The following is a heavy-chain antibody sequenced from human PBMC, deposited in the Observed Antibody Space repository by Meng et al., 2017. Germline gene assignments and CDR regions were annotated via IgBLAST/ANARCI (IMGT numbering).Heavy chain of an antibody. Sequence: ASVEVSCKASGYTFTSYYMHWVRQAPGQGLEWMGIINPSGGSTSYAQKFQGRVTMTRDTSTSTVYMELSSLRSEDTAVYYCAKDIGGVGATAGSFDYWGQGTLVTVSS. CDR1: GYTFTSYY. CDR2: INPSGGST. D-gene: IGHD1-26*01. J-gene: IGHJ4*02. CDR3: AKDIGGVGATAGSFDY. V-gene: IGHV1-46*01.